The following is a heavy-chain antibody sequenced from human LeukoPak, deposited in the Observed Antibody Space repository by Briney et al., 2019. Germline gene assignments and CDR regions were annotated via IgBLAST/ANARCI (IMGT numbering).Heavy chain of an antibody. CDR2: VRYDGSNQ. J-gene: IGHJ4*02. D-gene: IGHD5-12*01. CDR1: GFIFSKYG. V-gene: IGHV3-30*02. CDR3: AKFDVDIVATIPFDY. Sequence: GGSLRLSCAASGFIFSKYGMHWVRQAPGKGLEWVTFVRYDGSNQYYADSVKGRFTISRDNSKNTLYLQMNSLRAEDTAVYYCAKFDVDIVATIPFDYWGQGTLVTVSS.